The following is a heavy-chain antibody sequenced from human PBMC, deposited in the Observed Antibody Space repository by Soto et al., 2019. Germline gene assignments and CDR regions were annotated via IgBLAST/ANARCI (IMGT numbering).Heavy chain of an antibody. V-gene: IGHV1-18*01. CDR3: PRDEYEAVAGFDN. CDR2: ISAYNGNT. Sequence: QVQLVQSGAEVKKPGASVKVSCKASGYTFTSYGISWVRQAPGQGLEWMGWISAYNGNTNYAQKLQGRVTMTTDTAPRTAYRELRSLRPDATAVYYWPRDEYEAVAGFDNGGQGPLVPVS. J-gene: IGHJ4*02. CDR1: GYTFTSYG. D-gene: IGHD6-19*01.